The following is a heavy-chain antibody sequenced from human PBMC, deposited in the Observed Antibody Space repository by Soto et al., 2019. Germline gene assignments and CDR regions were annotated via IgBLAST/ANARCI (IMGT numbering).Heavy chain of an antibody. CDR1: GYTFTSYY. D-gene: IGHD6-6*01. V-gene: IGHV1-46*01. CDR3: ARDLTRVAARAMSWLAD. Sequence: ASVKVSCKASGYTFTSYYMHWVRQAPGQGLEWMGIINPSGGSTSYAQKFQGRVTMTRDTSTSTVYMELSSLRSEDTAVYYCARDLTRVAARAMSWLADWGQGTLVTVSS. CDR2: INPSGGST. J-gene: IGHJ4*02.